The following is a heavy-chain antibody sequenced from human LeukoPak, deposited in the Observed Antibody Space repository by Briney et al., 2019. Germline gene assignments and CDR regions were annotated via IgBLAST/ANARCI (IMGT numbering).Heavy chain of an antibody. Sequence: SETLSLTCTVSGGSIRSYYWSWIRQPPGKGLEWIGYIYYSGSTNYNPSLKSRVTISIDKSKNQVSLKLSSVTAADTAVYYCARYHYFGSGSYFYFDYWGQGTLATVSS. V-gene: IGHV4-59*08. D-gene: IGHD3-10*01. CDR2: IYYSGST. J-gene: IGHJ4*02. CDR3: ARYHYFGSGSYFYFDY. CDR1: GGSIRSYY.